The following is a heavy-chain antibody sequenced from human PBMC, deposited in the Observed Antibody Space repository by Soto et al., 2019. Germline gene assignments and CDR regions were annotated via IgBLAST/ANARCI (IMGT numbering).Heavy chain of an antibody. V-gene: IGHV4-59*08. CDR1: GDSINNYY. J-gene: IGHJ4*02. D-gene: IGHD1-26*01. CDR3: VGYVRGGSYRFDY. CDR2: YYYSGT. Sequence: PSETLSLTCTVSGDSINNYYWNWIRQPPGKGLEWIVYYYYSGTNYNPSLKSRVTISVDTAKNQFSLRLRSVTAADTAVYYCVGYVRGGSYRFDYWGQGTLVTVSS.